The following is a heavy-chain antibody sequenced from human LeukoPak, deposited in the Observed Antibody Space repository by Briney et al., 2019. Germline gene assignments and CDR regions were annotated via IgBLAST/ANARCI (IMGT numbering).Heavy chain of an antibody. J-gene: IGHJ4*02. CDR1: GGSISSYY. Sequence: SETLSLTCTVSGGSISSYYWSWIRQPAGKGLEWIGRIYTSGSTNYNPSLKSRVTMSVDTSKNQFSLKLSSVTAADTAVYYCARVRYYSSTSCSNGDFDYWVQRTLVTVSS. CDR2: IYTSGST. CDR3: ARVRYYSSTSCSNGDFDY. V-gene: IGHV4-4*07. D-gene: IGHD2-2*01.